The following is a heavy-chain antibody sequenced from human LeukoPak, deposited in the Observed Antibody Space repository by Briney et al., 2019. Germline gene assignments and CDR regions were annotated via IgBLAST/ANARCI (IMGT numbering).Heavy chain of an antibody. Sequence: SSVKVSCKASGDTFSSYAISWVRHAPGQGLEWMGGIIPLFGTANYAQKFQGRVTITADESTSTAYMELSSLRSEDTAVYYCARDLSTTGLVPHYYYYMDVGGKGTTVTVS. CDR2: IIPLFGTA. V-gene: IGHV1-69*01. CDR3: ARDLSTTGLVPHYYYYMDV. D-gene: IGHD1-1*01. J-gene: IGHJ6*03. CDR1: GDTFSSYA.